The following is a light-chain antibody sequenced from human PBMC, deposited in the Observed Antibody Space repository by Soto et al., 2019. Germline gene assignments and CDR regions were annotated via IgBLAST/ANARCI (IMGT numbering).Light chain of an antibody. Sequence: EIVMTQSPATLSMSPGATYTRFCMASQSLSSKLAWYLGKPGQAPRLLIYGTYTRAAGVTARFSGSRSGAEFTLTINSLQSEDFAVYFCQPYSNWPLTFGGGTKVDIK. CDR1: QSLSSK. J-gene: IGKJ4*01. CDR2: GTY. V-gene: IGKV3-15*01. CDR3: QPYSNWPLT.